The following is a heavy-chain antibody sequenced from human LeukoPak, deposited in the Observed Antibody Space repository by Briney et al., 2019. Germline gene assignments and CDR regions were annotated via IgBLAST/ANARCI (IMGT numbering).Heavy chain of an antibody. D-gene: IGHD3-22*01. V-gene: IGHV1-2*06. Sequence: HRASVKVSCKASGYTITGYYMHWVRQAPGQGLEWMGRINPNSGGTNSAQKFQGRITMTRDTSISTAYMELSGLRSDDTAVYYCARDRGDDTESYFDYWGQGTLVTVSS. CDR3: ARDRGDDTESYFDY. CDR2: INPNSGGT. CDR1: GYTITGYY. J-gene: IGHJ4*02.